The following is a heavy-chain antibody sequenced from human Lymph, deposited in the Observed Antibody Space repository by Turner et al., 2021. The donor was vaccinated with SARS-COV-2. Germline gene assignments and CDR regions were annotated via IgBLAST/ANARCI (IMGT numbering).Heavy chain of an antibody. V-gene: IGHV3-53*02. D-gene: IGHD1-1*01. Sequence: EVQLVETGGGLIQPGGSRRPSCAASGFTVSSNYMTWVRQAPGKGLEWVSLIYSGGSTYYADSVKGRFTISRDNSKNTLYLQMNSLRAEDTAIYYCARDLQLYGMDVWGQGTTVTVSS. CDR2: IYSGGST. J-gene: IGHJ6*02. CDR1: GFTVSSNY. CDR3: ARDLQLYGMDV.